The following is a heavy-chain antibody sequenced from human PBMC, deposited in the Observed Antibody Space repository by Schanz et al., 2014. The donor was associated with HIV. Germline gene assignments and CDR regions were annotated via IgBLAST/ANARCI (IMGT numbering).Heavy chain of an antibody. D-gene: IGHD3-22*01. J-gene: IGHJ6*02. CDR2: XPYDGRNK. CDR3: AKDRNHYDSRYRGKGNYYYYYGMDV. CDR1: GFTFDSFG. V-gene: IGHV3-30*18. Sequence: QVQLAESGGGVVRPGRSLRLSCAASGFTFDSFGMHWVRQAPGKGLEXXXXXPYDGRNKYQAASVKGRFTVSRDNAKNTVYLQMKSLRAEDTAVYYCAKDRNHYDSRYRGKGNYYYYYGMDVWGQGTTVTVSS.